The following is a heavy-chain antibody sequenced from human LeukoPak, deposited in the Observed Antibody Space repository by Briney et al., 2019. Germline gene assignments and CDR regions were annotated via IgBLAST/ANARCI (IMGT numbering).Heavy chain of an antibody. CDR1: GYTFPGYY. CDR2: INPNSGGT. Sequence: GASVKVSCKASGYTFPGYYVHWVRQAPGQGLEWMGWINPNSGGTNYAQKFQGRVTMTRDTSISTAYMELSRLRSDDTAVYYCARTWFGELLVVDYWGQGTLVTVSS. V-gene: IGHV1-2*02. J-gene: IGHJ4*02. CDR3: ARTWFGELLVVDY. D-gene: IGHD3-10*01.